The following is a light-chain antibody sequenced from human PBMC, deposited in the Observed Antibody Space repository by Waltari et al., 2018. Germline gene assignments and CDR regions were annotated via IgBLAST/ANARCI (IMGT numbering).Light chain of an antibody. Sequence: EIVLTQSPGTLSLSPGERATLPCMASQSVSSSYLAWYQQKPGKAPRLLINGASSRATDTPDRFSGSGSGTDFTLTISRLEPEDFAVYYCQQYGSSPPLTFGQGTRLEIE. CDR3: QQYGSSPPLT. V-gene: IGKV3-20*01. J-gene: IGKJ5*01. CDR2: GAS. CDR1: QSVSSSY.